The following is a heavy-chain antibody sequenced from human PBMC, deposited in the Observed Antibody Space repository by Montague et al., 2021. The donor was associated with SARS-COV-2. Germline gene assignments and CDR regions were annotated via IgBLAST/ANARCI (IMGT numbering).Heavy chain of an antibody. CDR3: ARGRQHFNMIVVVMTGGEYCFDY. J-gene: IGHJ4*02. V-gene: IGHV4-34*01. Sequence: SETLSLTCAVYGGSFSDYYWTWIRQPPGKGLEWIGEINDRGTSNYNPSLKSRVSISVGTSKNQFSLYLGSVTAADTAVYYCARGRQHFNMIVVVMTGGEYCFDYWGQGTLVTVSS. D-gene: IGHD3-22*01. CDR2: INDRGTS. CDR1: GGSFSDYY.